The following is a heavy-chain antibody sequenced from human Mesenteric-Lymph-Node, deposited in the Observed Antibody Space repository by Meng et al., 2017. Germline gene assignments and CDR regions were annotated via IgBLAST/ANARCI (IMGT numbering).Heavy chain of an antibody. D-gene: IGHD3-9*01. CDR1: GYTFTSYA. J-gene: IGHJ5*02. V-gene: IGHV1-3*01. CDR2: INAGNGNT. CDR3: ARDRPSDIPSWFDP. Sequence: QVQLVESGAEVKKPGSSVKVSCKASGYTFTSYAMHWVRQAPGQRLEWMGWINAGNGNTKYSQKFQGRVTITRDTSASTAYMELSSLRSEDTAVYYCARDRPSDIPSWFDPWGQGTLVTVSS.